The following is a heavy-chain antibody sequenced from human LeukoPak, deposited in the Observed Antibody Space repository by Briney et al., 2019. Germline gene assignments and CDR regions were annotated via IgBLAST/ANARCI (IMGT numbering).Heavy chain of an antibody. D-gene: IGHD3-10*01. J-gene: IGHJ4*02. CDR3: AKLWFGEPQHYFDY. Sequence: GGSLRLSCAASGFTFSSYAMSWVRQAPGKGLEWVSAISGSGGSTNYADSVKGRFTISRDNSKNTLYLQMNSLRAEDTAVYYCAKLWFGEPQHYFDYWGQGTLVTVSS. CDR1: GFTFSSYA. V-gene: IGHV3-23*01. CDR2: ISGSGGST.